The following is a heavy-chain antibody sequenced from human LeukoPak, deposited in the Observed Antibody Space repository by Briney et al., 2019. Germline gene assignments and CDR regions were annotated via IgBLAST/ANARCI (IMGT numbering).Heavy chain of an antibody. J-gene: IGHJ4*02. D-gene: IGHD6-19*01. CDR3: ARDLGSSGWGFFDY. V-gene: IGHV3-30*03. Sequence: GGSLRLSCAASGFSFSRYGMHWVRQAPGKGLEWVAVISYDGRNKYYADSVKGRFTISRDNSKNTLHLQMNSLRAEDTAVYYCARDLGSSGWGFFDYWGQGTLVTVSS. CDR1: GFSFSRYG. CDR2: ISYDGRNK.